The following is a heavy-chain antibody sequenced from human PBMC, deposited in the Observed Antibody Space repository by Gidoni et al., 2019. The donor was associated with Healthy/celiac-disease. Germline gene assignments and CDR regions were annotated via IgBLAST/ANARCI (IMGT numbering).Heavy chain of an antibody. CDR1: GFPCSSYA. Sequence: EVQLLESGGGLVQPGGSLRLSCAASGFPCSSYAMSWVRQAPWKGLAWVSAISGSVGSTYYADPVKGRFTISRDNSKNTLYLQMNSLRAEDTAVYYCAKGTVRGVVYYYYYMDVWGKGTTVTVSS. CDR2: ISGSVGST. J-gene: IGHJ6*03. V-gene: IGHV3-23*01. CDR3: AKGTVRGVVYYYYYMDV. D-gene: IGHD3-10*01.